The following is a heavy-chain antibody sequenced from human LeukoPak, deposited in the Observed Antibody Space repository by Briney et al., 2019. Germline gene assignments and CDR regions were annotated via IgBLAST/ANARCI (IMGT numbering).Heavy chain of an antibody. V-gene: IGHV3-23*01. CDR3: ASPGDGPYYFDY. D-gene: IGHD7-27*01. Sequence: GGSLRLSCAASGFTFSSYGMHWVRQAPGKGLEWVSAISGSGGSTYYADSVKGRFTISRDNSKNTLYLQMNSLRAEDTAVYYCASPGDGPYYFDYWGQGTLVTVSS. CDR1: GFTFSSYG. CDR2: ISGSGGST. J-gene: IGHJ4*02.